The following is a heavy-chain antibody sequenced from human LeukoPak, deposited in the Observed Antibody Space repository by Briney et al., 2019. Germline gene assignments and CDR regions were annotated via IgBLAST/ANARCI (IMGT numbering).Heavy chain of an antibody. CDR3: ARMYYYDSSGLTHDAFDI. V-gene: IGHV3-7*01. D-gene: IGHD3-22*01. Sequence: PGGSLRLSCAASGFTFSSYWMSWVRQAPGKGLEWVANIKQDGSEKYYVESVKGRFTISRDSAKNSLYLQMNSLRAEDTAVYYCARMYYYDSSGLTHDAFDIWGQGTMVTVSS. J-gene: IGHJ3*02. CDR2: IKQDGSEK. CDR1: GFTFSSYW.